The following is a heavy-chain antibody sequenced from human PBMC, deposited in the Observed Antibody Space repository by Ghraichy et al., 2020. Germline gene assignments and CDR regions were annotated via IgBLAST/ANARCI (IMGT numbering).Heavy chain of an antibody. V-gene: IGHV4-39*07. D-gene: IGHD3-3*01. CDR3: ARGIRFLDHYYYYYMDV. Sequence: SETLSLTCTVSGGSISSSSYYWGWIRQPPGKGLEWIGSIYYSGSTYYNPSLKSRVTISVDTSKNQFSLKLSSVTAADTAVYYCARGIRFLDHYYYYYMDVWGKGTTVTVS. CDR1: GGSISSSSYY. J-gene: IGHJ6*03. CDR2: IYYSGST.